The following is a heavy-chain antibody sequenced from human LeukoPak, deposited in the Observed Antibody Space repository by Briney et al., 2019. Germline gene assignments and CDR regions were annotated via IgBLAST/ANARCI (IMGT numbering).Heavy chain of an antibody. V-gene: IGHV1-2*02. Sequence: ASVKVSCKTSGYTFSVYYIQWVRQAPGLGLEWMGWINPNTGGTNYAQKFQGRATMTRDTSISTAYMEVTRLKSDDTAIYYCARDLGFDSWGQGTLVTVSS. CDR2: INPNTGGT. D-gene: IGHD3-16*01. CDR3: ARDLGFDS. J-gene: IGHJ4*02. CDR1: GYTFSVYY.